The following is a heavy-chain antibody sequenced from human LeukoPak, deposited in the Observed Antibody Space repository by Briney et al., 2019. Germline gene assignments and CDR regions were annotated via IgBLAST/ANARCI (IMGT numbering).Heavy chain of an antibody. D-gene: IGHD3-22*01. Sequence: SETLSLTCAVYGGSFSGYYWSWIRQPPGKGLEWIGEINHSGSTNYNPSLKSRVTISVDTSKNQFSLKLSSVTAADTAVYYCARYYYDSSGYWYFDYWGQGTLVTASS. J-gene: IGHJ4*02. CDR3: ARYYYDSSGYWYFDY. CDR2: INHSGST. V-gene: IGHV4-34*01. CDR1: GGSFSGYY.